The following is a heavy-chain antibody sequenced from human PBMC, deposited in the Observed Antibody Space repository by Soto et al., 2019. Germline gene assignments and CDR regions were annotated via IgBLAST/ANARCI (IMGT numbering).Heavy chain of an antibody. J-gene: IGHJ4*02. D-gene: IGHD3-3*01. CDR2: IWYDGSNK. V-gene: IGHV3-33*01. Sequence: GGSLRLSCAASGFTFSSYGMHWVRQAPGKGLEWVAVIWYDGSNKYYADSVKGRFTISRDNSKNTLYLQMNSLRAEDTAVYYCARDPDYDFWSGYYYAYWGQGTLVTVSS. CDR1: GFTFSSYG. CDR3: ARDPDYDFWSGYYYAY.